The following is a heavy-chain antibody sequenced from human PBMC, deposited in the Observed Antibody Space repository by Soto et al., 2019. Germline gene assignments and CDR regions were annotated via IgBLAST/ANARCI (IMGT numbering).Heavy chain of an antibody. CDR3: ARHRITIFGVVIPQPRYYFDY. CDR1: GGSISSYY. J-gene: IGHJ4*02. V-gene: IGHV4-59*08. Sequence: PSETLSLTCTVPGGSISSYYWSWIRQPPGKGLEWIGYIYYSGSTNYNPSLKSRVTISVDTSKNQFSLKLSSVTAADTAVYYCARHRITIFGVVIPQPRYYFDYWGQGTLVTVSS. D-gene: IGHD3-3*01. CDR2: IYYSGST.